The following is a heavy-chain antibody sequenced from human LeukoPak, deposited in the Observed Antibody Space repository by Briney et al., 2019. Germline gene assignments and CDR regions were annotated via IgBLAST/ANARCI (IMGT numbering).Heavy chain of an antibody. V-gene: IGHV4-59*01. CDR2: IYYSGST. CDR1: GGSIRRYY. J-gene: IGHJ2*01. D-gene: IGHD6-13*01. Sequence: SETLSLTCTVSGGSIRRYYWSWIRQPPGKGLAWIAYIYYSGSTNSNPSLKSRVTISVDTPKNQFSLLLSSVAAADTAVDYCARVYYSNSYDYWYFDLWGRGTLVTVSS. CDR3: ARVYYSNSYDYWYFDL.